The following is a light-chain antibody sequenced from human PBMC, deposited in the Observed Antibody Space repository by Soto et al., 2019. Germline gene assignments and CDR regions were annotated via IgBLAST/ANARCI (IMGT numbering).Light chain of an antibody. Sequence: EIVMTQSPATLSVSPGERATLSCRASQSVSSNLAWYQQKPGQAPRLLIYGASTRATGIPARFSGSGSGTEFTLTISSLQSEDFAVYYCQHDGFGQGTKVDIK. CDR3: QHDG. CDR1: QSVSSN. J-gene: IGKJ1*01. CDR2: GAS. V-gene: IGKV3-15*01.